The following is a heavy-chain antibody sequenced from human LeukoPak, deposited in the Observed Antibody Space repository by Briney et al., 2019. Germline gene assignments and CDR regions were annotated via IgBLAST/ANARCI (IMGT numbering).Heavy chain of an antibody. Sequence: GESLKISCKGSGYSFTSYWIGWVRQMPGRGLEWMGVIYPGDSDTRYSPSFQGQVTISVDKSISTAYLQWSSLEASDTAIYYCARQDGYGLFYFDYWGQGTLVTVSS. J-gene: IGHJ4*02. CDR1: GYSFTSYW. CDR2: IYPGDSDT. CDR3: ARQDGYGLFYFDY. D-gene: IGHD5-18*01. V-gene: IGHV5-51*01.